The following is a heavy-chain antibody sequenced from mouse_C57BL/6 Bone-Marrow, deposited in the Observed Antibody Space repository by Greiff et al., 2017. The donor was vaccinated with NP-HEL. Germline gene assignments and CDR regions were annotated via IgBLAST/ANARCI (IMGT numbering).Heavy chain of an antibody. CDR1: GFTFSSYG. Sequence: EVKLVESGGDLVKPGGSLKLSCAASGFTFSSYGMSWVRQTPDKRLEWVATISSGGSYTYYPDSVKGRFTISRDNAKNTLYLQMSSLKSEDTAMYYCARHYYYDYDEGFAYWGQGALVTVSA. V-gene: IGHV5-6*02. CDR3: ARHYYYDYDEGFAY. CDR2: ISSGGSYT. J-gene: IGHJ3*01. D-gene: IGHD2-4*01.